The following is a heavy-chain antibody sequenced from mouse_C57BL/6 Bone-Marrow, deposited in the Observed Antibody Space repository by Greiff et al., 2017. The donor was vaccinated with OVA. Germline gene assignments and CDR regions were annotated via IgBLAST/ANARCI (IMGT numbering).Heavy chain of an antibody. CDR2: IDPETGGT. CDR1: GYTFTDYE. V-gene: IGHV1-15*01. Sequence: SGAELVRPGASVTLSCKASGYTFTDYEMHWVKQTPVHGLEWIGAIDPETGGTAYNQKFKGKAILTADKSSSTAYMELRSLTSEDSAVYYCTRPYDYDDGGAWFAYWGQGTLVTVSA. D-gene: IGHD2-4*01. J-gene: IGHJ3*01. CDR3: TRPYDYDDGGAWFAY.